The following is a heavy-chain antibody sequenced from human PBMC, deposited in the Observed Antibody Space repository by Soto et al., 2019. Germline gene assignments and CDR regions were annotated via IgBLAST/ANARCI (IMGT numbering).Heavy chain of an antibody. Sequence: XGSLRLSCFVSGFSCSDSYMTWVRQIPGKGLDWIASISSGAFTISYADAVKGRFTISRDDGHNSPCLQMDSLRAEDRALYYCARDTTRLEHWGQGTLVTVSS. CDR3: ARDTTRLEH. CDR2: ISSGAFTI. D-gene: IGHD1-1*01. J-gene: IGHJ4*02. V-gene: IGHV3-11*01. CDR1: GFSCSDSY.